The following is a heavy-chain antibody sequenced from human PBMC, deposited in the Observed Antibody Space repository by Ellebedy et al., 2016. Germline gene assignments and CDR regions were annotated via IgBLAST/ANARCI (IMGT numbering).Heavy chain of an antibody. CDR2: ISSAGSP. J-gene: IGHJ3*02. CDR3: AKDGGLGRYCVSASCYTNAFDI. V-gene: IGHV3-53*01. CDR1: GFSVSSNY. D-gene: IGHD2-2*01. Sequence: GGSLRLSCVVSGFSVSSNYLSWVRQAPGKGLEWVSTISSAGSPNYADSVRGRFTISRDNSKNTLSLQLNSLRVEDTAIYYCAKDGGLGRYCVSASCYTNAFDIWGQGTMVTVSS.